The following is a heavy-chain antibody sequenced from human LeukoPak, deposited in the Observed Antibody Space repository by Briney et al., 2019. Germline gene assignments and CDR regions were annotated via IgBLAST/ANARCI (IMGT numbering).Heavy chain of an antibody. J-gene: IGHJ5*02. D-gene: IGHD4-17*01. Sequence: SETLSLTCAVYGGSFSGYYWSRIRQPPGKGLEWIGEINHSGSTNYNPSLKSRVTISKNQFSLKLSSVTAADTAVYYCARRNYGDYVGWFDPWGQGTLVTVSS. V-gene: IGHV4-34*01. CDR2: INHSGST. CDR3: ARRNYGDYVGWFDP. CDR1: GGSFSGYY.